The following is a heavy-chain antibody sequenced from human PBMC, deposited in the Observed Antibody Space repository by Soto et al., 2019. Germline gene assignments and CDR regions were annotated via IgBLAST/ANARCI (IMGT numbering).Heavy chain of an antibody. CDR1: GFTFSSYG. CDR3: AKDIVLMVYATYYYGMDV. CDR2: ISYDGSNK. Sequence: GGSLRLSCAASGFTFSSYGMHWVRQAPGKGLEWVAVISYDGSNKYYADSVKGRFTISRDNSKNTLYLQMNSLRAEDTAVYYCAKDIVLMVYATYYYGMDVWGQGTTVTVSS. V-gene: IGHV3-30*18. D-gene: IGHD2-8*01. J-gene: IGHJ6*02.